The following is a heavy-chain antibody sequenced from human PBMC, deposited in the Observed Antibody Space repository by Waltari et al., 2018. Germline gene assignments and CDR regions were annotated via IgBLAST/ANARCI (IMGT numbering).Heavy chain of an antibody. J-gene: IGHJ4*02. CDR1: GISFSSYS. CDR3: TAGVTTL. Sequence: EVQLVESGGGLVRPGGSLRLSCVGSGISFSSYSMNWVRQAPGKKLDWVSGISANSGQIDYADSVKGRFTISRDNNNKSMYLQMNNLGAEDTATYYCTAGVTTLWGQGTLVTVSS. CDR2: ISANSGQI. D-gene: IGHD2-21*02. V-gene: IGHV3-21*02.